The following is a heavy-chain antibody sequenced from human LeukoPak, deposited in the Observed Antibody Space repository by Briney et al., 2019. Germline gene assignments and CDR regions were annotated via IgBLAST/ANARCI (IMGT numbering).Heavy chain of an antibody. V-gene: IGHV2-5*01. CDR3: AHLDYYDSSGYYSNLHNWFDP. D-gene: IGHD3-22*01. J-gene: IGHJ5*02. CDR1: GFSLSTSGVG. Sequence: SGPTLGKPTQTLTLTCTFSGFSLSTSGVGVGWIRQPPGKALEWLALIYWNDDKRYSPSLKSRLTITKDTSKNQVVLTMTNMDPVDTATYYCAHLDYYDSSGYYSNLHNWFDPWGQGTLVTVSS. CDR2: IYWNDDK.